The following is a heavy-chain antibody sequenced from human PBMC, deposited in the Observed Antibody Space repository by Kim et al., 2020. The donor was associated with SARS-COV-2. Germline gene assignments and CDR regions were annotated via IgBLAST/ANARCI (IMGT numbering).Heavy chain of an antibody. V-gene: IGHV4-59*01. D-gene: IGHD3-10*01. CDR3: VRGGGLITLVRDRGWFDP. Sequence: SETLSLTCTVSGGFISSYYWSWIRQPPGKGLEWIGYIYHTGSTNYNPSLKSRFTMSVDTSKNQFSLRLSSVTPADTAVYYCVRGGGLITLVRDRGWFDPWGQGTLVTVSS. J-gene: IGHJ5*02. CDR1: GGFISSYY. CDR2: IYHTGST.